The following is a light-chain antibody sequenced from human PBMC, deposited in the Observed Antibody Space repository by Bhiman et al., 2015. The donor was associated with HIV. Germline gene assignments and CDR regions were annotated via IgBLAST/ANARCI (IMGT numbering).Light chain of an antibody. V-gene: IGLV2-8*01. CDR1: SSDVGGYNY. CDR3: SSYAGIGLI. CDR2: EVS. Sequence: QSALTQPPSASGSPGQSVTISCTGTSSDVGGYNYVSWYQQHPGKAPKLMIYEVSKRPSGVPDRFSGSKSGNTASLTVSGLQADDEADYFCSSYAGIGLIFGGGTKLTVL. J-gene: IGLJ2*01.